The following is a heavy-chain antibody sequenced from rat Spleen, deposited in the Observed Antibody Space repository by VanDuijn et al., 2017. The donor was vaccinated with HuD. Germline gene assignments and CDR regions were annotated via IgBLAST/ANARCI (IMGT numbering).Heavy chain of an antibody. V-gene: IGHV5-20*01. Sequence: EVQLVESDGGLVQPGRSLKLSCAASGFTFSDYYMAWVRQAPGKGLEWVASITNTGGSTYYPDSVKGRFSISRDDAKSSLYLQMDSLRSEDTATYYCTTEGYYRFDYWGQGVMVTVSS. J-gene: IGHJ2*01. CDR3: TTEGYYRFDY. CDR2: ITNTGGST. D-gene: IGHD1-1*01. CDR1: GFTFSDYY.